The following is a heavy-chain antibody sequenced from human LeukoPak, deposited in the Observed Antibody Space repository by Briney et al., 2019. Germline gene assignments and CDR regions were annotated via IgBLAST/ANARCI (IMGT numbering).Heavy chain of an antibody. V-gene: IGHV4-59*08. CDR1: GGSISSYY. CDR2: IYYSGST. D-gene: IGHD1-26*01. Sequence: SETLSLTCTVSGGSISSYYWSWLRQPPGKGLEWIGYIYYSGSTNYNPSLKSRVTISVDTSKNQFSLKLSSVTAADTAVYYCARLKGSSFLFDYWGQGTLVTVSP. J-gene: IGHJ4*02. CDR3: ARLKGSSFLFDY.